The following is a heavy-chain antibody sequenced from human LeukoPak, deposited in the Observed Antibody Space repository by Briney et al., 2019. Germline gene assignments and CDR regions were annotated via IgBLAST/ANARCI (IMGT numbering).Heavy chain of an antibody. D-gene: IGHD2-2*01. J-gene: IGHJ6*03. CDR1: GYTFTNYH. Sequence: ASVKVSCKASGYTFTNYHMNWVRQAPGQGLEWMGIINPSGGSTTNAQKFQGRVIMTRDMSTSTVYMELSSLRSEDTAVYYCARDSYRYCSSTSCYARSYYYYYMDVWGKGTTVTISS. CDR2: INPSGGST. V-gene: IGHV1-46*01. CDR3: ARDSYRYCSSTSCYARSYYYYYMDV.